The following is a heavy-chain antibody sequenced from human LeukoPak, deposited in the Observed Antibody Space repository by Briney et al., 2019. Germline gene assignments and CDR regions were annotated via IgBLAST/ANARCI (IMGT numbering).Heavy chain of an antibody. J-gene: IGHJ3*02. CDR3: ARVAERTWLPYDAAFDI. CDR1: GYSISSGYY. D-gene: IGHD3-9*01. CDR2: IYHSGST. V-gene: IGHV4-38-2*02. Sequence: SETLSLTCTVSGYSISSGYYWGWIRQPPGKGLEWIGSIYHSGSTYYNPSLESRVTISLDTSKNHFSLNLTSVTAADTAMYYCARVAERTWLPYDAAFDIWGLGTMVTVSS.